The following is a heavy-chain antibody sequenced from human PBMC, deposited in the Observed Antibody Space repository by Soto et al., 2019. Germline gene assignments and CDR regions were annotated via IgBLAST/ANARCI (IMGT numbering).Heavy chain of an antibody. Sequence: ASVKVSCKASGDTLSGYYMHWVRQAPGQGLEWMGWINLNNGGTNYAQRFQGRVTMTWDTSISTAYMELSRLRSDDTAVYYCAPNYYDSSGYYYVHYWGQGTLVTVSS. J-gene: IGHJ4*02. D-gene: IGHD3-22*01. CDR3: APNYYDSSGYYYVHY. CDR2: INLNNGGT. CDR1: GDTLSGYY. V-gene: IGHV1-2*02.